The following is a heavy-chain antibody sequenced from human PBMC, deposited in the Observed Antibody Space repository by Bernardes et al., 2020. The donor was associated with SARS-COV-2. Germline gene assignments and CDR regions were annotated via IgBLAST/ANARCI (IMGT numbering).Heavy chain of an antibody. V-gene: IGHV3-33*01. Sequence: GGSLRLSCAASGFTFNNYGMHWVRQAPGKGLEWVAVIWYDGSTKYYTDSVKGRFTISRDNSKNMLYLQMNGLREEDTAIYYCARRFCTASGCSASLYGLGVWGLGATIIVSS. J-gene: IGHJ6*02. D-gene: IGHD2-8*02. CDR3: ARRFCTASGCSASLYGLGV. CDR2: IWYDGSTK. CDR1: GFTFNNYG.